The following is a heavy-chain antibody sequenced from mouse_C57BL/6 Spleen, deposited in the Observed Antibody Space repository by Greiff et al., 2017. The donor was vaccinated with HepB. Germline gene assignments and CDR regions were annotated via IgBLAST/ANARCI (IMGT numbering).Heavy chain of an antibody. CDR3: ARGGIYDGPYAMDY. Sequence: QLQKSETSLSQPGASLNISCTARGSPFTDYYMNWVKQSDGTSLEWIGVINPYNGGTSYNQKFKGKAKLTVDKSSSTDYRELNSLTSEDSAVYYCARGGIYDGPYAMDYWGQGTSVTVSS. J-gene: IGHJ4*01. CDR2: INPYNGGT. D-gene: IGHD2-3*01. CDR1: GSPFTDYY. V-gene: IGHV1-19*01.